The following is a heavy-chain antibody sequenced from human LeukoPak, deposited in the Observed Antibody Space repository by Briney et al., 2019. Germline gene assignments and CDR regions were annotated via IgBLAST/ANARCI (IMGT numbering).Heavy chain of an antibody. D-gene: IGHD3-3*01. J-gene: IGHJ4*02. CDR2: ISSRSSFK. CDR1: GFTFSDYY. Sequence: GGSLRLSCAASGFTFSDYYMSWIRQAPGKGLEWVSYISSRSSFKDYADSVKGRFTISRDNAKNLLYLQMNSLRAEDTAVYFCAKDGGFWSDYSYFDYWGQGTQVTVSS. V-gene: IGHV3-11*06. CDR3: AKDGGFWSDYSYFDY.